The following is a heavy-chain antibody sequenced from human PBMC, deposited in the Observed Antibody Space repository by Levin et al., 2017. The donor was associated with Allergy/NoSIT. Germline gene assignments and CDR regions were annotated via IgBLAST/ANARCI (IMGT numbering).Heavy chain of an antibody. CDR2: ISSSSGTI. Sequence: LSLTCAASGFTFSSYSVNWVRQAPGKGLEWVSYISSSSGTIYYADSVKGRFTISRDNAKNSLYLQMNSLRDEDTAVYYCARDGHCSSTSCYFDLDYWGQGTLVTVSS. CDR1: GFTFSSYS. CDR3: ARDGHCSSTSCYFDLDY. D-gene: IGHD2-2*01. V-gene: IGHV3-48*02. J-gene: IGHJ4*02.